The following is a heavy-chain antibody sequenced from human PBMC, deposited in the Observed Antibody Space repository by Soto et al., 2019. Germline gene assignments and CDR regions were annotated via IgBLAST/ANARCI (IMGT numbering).Heavy chain of an antibody. CDR2: INPYNGDT. CDR1: GYTFTSYG. Sequence: VKACCKAPGYTFTSYGVSSVRQAPGKGLEWMGWINPYNGDTNYAQKVQGRVTMTTDTSTSTAYMELSSLRSDDTAVYYCARVRCYDFWSDCRGSDPWGQGTLVTVSS. V-gene: IGHV1-18*01. J-gene: IGHJ5*02. D-gene: IGHD3-3*01. CDR3: ARVRCYDFWSDCRGSDP.